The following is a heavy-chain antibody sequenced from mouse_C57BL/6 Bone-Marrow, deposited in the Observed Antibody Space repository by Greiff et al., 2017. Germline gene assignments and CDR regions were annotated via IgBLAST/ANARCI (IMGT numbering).Heavy chain of an antibody. CDR3: AREALYSNYAMDY. J-gene: IGHJ4*01. CDR1: GYTFTSYW. CDR2: IDPSDSYT. Sequence: QVQLQQPGAELVMPGASVKLSCKASGYTFTSYWMHWVKQRPGQGLEWIGEIDPSDSYTNYNQKFKGKSTLTVDKSSSTAYTQLSSLTSEDSAVYYCAREALYSNYAMDYWCQGTSVTVSS. D-gene: IGHD2-5*01. V-gene: IGHV1-69*01.